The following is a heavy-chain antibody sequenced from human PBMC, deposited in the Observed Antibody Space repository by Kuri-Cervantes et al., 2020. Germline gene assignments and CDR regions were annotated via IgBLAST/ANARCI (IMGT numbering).Heavy chain of an antibody. Sequence: ESLKISCTVSGGSISSYYWSWIRQPPGKGLEWIGYIYYSGSTNYNPSLRSRVTISVDTSKNQFSLKLSSVTAADTAVYYCARTSHGDPFDHWGQGTLVTVSS. CDR2: IYYSGST. CDR1: GGSISSYY. V-gene: IGHV4-59*01. D-gene: IGHD4-17*01. CDR3: ARTSHGDPFDH. J-gene: IGHJ4*02.